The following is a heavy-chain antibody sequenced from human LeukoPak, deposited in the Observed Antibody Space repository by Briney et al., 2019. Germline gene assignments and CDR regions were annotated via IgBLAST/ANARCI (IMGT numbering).Heavy chain of an antibody. CDR3: VKSGARYTYGLDY. CDR2: ISGFEYKT. CDR1: GFTFSDYA. Sequence: PGGSLRLSCSASGFTFSDYAMHWVRQTPGKGLEYVAAISGFEYKTIYADSVRGRFTVSRDNSRDTLYLQMSSLRTEDTALYYCVKSGARYTYGLDYWGQGTLVTVSS. D-gene: IGHD5-18*01. J-gene: IGHJ4*02. V-gene: IGHV3-64D*06.